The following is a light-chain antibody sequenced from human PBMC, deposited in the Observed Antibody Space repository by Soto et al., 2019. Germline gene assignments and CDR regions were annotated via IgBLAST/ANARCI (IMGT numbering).Light chain of an antibody. V-gene: IGKV1-5*01. CDR2: DAS. Sequence: DIRMTQSPSTLPASVGYRFTITCRASQSISSWLAWYQQKPGKAPKLLIYDASSLESGVPSRFSGSGSGTEFALTISGLQPDDFASYYCQQYNSYPITFGQGTRREIK. J-gene: IGKJ5*01. CDR1: QSISSW. CDR3: QQYNSYPIT.